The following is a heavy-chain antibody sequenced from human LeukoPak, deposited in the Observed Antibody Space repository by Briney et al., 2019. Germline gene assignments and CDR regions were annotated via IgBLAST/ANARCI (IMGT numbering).Heavy chain of an antibody. CDR1: GFSLSTRGVG. CDR2: IYWDDDK. Sequence: KESGPTLVKPTQTLTLTCTFSGFSLSTRGVGVGWIRQPPGKALEWLSLIYWDDDKRYSPSLKSRLTITKDTSKNQVVLTMTNMDPVDTATHYCAHSEQWLVPYYFDYWGQGTLVTVSS. V-gene: IGHV2-5*02. J-gene: IGHJ4*02. CDR3: AHSEQWLVPYYFDY. D-gene: IGHD6-19*01.